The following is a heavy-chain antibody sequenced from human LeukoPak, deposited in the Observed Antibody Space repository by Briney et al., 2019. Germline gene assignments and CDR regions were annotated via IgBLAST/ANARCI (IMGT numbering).Heavy chain of an antibody. CDR1: GGSISSHY. CDR2: IYYSGST. CDR3: ARYSSSVTDFDY. Sequence: SETLSLTCTVSGGSISSHYWSWIRQPPGKGLEWTGYIYYSGSTNYNPSLKSRVTISVDTSKNQFSLKLSSVTAADTAVYYCARYSSSVTDFDYWGQGTQVTVSS. D-gene: IGHD6-6*01. J-gene: IGHJ4*02. V-gene: IGHV4-59*11.